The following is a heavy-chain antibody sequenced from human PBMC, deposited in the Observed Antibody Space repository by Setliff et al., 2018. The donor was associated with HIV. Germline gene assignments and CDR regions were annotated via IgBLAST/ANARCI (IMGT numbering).Heavy chain of an antibody. CDR2: INVYNGDT. D-gene: IGHD3-10*01. Sequence: GASVKVSCKASDYPFSNFGISWVRQAPGQRLEWMAWINVYNGDTSFAQKFQGRVTMTKDTSTGTAYMELSSLRSDDTAVYYCATDRTQTGISLVRGRLTDPAKYPLDYWGQGTLVTVSS. CDR3: ATDRTQTGISLVRGRLTDPAKYPLDY. CDR1: DYPFSNFG. J-gene: IGHJ4*02. V-gene: IGHV1-18*01.